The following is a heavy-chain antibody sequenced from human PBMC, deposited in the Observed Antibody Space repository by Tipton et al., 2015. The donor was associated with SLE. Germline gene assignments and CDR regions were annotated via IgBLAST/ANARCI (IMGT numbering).Heavy chain of an antibody. V-gene: IGHV4-59*01. J-gene: IGHJ5*01. CDR1: GGSISSYY. Sequence: TLSLTCTVSGGSISSYYWSWIRQPPGKGLEWIGYIYYSGSTNYNPSLKSRVTISVGTSKNQFSLKLSSVTPADTAVYYCAGVGQELIAAGGDWLRSRGQGTLVPFSS. D-gene: IGHD6-13*01. CDR2: IYYSGST. CDR3: AGVGQELIAAGGDWLRS.